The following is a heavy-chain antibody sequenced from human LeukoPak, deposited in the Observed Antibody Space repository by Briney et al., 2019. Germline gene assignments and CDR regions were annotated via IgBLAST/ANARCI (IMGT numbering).Heavy chain of an antibody. CDR1: GGSISTGGYY. CDR2: MYYSGST. CDR3: ARGGQSGYNDDAFDI. Sequence: SETLSLTCTVSGGSISTGGYYWGWIRQPPGKGLEWIGSMYYSGSTYYNPSLKSRVTISVDTSKNQFSLKLSSVTAADTAVYYCARGGQSGYNDDAFDIWGQGTMVTVSS. D-gene: IGHD3-3*01. V-gene: IGHV4-39*01. J-gene: IGHJ3*02.